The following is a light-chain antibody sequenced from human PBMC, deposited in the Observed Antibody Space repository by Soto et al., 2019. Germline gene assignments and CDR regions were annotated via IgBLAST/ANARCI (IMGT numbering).Light chain of an antibody. CDR2: GAT. V-gene: IGKV3-15*01. CDR1: QSISTN. J-gene: IGKJ1*01. Sequence: EIVMTQSPATLSVSPGERAILSCRASQSISTNLVWYQQKPAQAPRLLIYGATTRATGIPARFSGSGAGTEFTLTICSLQPEDCAVYYCQQFDAWPRTFGQGTRVEVK. CDR3: QQFDAWPRT.